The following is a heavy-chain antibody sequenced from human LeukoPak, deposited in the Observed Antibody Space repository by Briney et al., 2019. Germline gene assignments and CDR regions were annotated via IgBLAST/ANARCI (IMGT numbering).Heavy chain of an antibody. CDR1: GYTFSNFG. V-gene: IGHV1-18*01. Sequence: AAVKVSCKASGYTFSNFGISWVRQAPGQGLEWMGWISGNNDNPNYGQKFQGRFTVTTDSSTSTAYMELRDLRSDDTAVYYCARDGTSTDDYWGQGTLVTVSS. J-gene: IGHJ4*02. D-gene: IGHD2-2*01. CDR2: ISGNNDNP. CDR3: ARDGTSTDDY.